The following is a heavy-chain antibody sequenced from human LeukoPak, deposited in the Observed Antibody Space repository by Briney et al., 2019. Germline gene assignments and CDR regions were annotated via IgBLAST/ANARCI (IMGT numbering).Heavy chain of an antibody. V-gene: IGHV4-34*01. CDR1: GGSFSGYY. J-gene: IGHJ4*02. Sequence: PSETLSLTCAVYGGSFSGYYWSWIRQPPGKGLEWIGEINHSGSTNYNPSLKSRVTISVDTSKNQFSLKLSSVTAADTAVYYCARGRTYYYGSGSYPRALDYRGQGTLVTVSS. CDR2: INHSGST. CDR3: ARGRTYYYGSGSYPRALDY. D-gene: IGHD3-10*01.